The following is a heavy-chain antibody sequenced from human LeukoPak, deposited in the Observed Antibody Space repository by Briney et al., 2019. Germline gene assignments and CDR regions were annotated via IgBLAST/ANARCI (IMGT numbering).Heavy chain of an antibody. CDR3: ARSDRSSWTY. D-gene: IGHD6-13*01. J-gene: IGHJ4*02. CDR2: ISVGSGNT. Sequence: ASVKVSCKASGYTFSNFAIHWVRQAPGQRFEWMGWISVGSGNTKYSQNLQGRVTINTDTSATTAYMELRSLRSGDTGIYYCARSDRSSWTYWGQGTLVTVS. V-gene: IGHV1-3*01. CDR1: GYTFSNFA.